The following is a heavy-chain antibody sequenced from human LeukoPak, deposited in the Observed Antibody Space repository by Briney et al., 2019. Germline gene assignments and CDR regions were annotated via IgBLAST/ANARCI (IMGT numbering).Heavy chain of an antibody. D-gene: IGHD3-22*01. CDR2: INVNSGGT. CDR1: GYTFTDYC. J-gene: IGHJ3*01. V-gene: IGHV1-2*06. CDR3: ARTYCFDSTGSRDAFDF. Sequence: ASVKVSCKASGYTFTDYCMHWVRQAPGQGLEWMGRINVNSGGTNYAQKFQGRVTMTRDTSISTAYMELSRLRSDDAAVYYCARTYCFDSTGSRDAFDFWGQGTMVIVST.